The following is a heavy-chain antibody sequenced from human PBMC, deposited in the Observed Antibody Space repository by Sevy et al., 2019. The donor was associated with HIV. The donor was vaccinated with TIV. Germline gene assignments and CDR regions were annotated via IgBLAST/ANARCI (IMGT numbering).Heavy chain of an antibody. CDR3: AREGGTKPHDY. V-gene: IGHV3-23*01. CDR1: GFTFSKYS. CDR2: LSFGCGEI. D-gene: IGHD3-16*01. J-gene: IGHJ4*02. Sequence: GGCLRLSCAASGFTFSKYSMSWVRQPPGKGLEWVSTLSFGCGEIKYADSVKGRFTISIDNSKSSVYLQMNNLRPEDTAVYYCAREGGTKPHDYWGQGTLVTVSS.